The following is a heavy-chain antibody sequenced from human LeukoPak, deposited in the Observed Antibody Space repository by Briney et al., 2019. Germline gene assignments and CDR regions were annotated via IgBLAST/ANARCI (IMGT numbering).Heavy chain of an antibody. CDR1: GFTFSSYA. J-gene: IGHJ4*02. CDR3: AKGGFLEWLLFIFDY. Sequence: GGSLRLSCAASGFTFSSYAMNWVRQAPGKGLEWVSAISGSGGSTYYADSVKGRFTISRDNSKNTLYLQMNSLRAEDTAVYYCAKGGFLEWLLFIFDYWGQGTLVTVSS. V-gene: IGHV3-23*01. CDR2: ISGSGGST. D-gene: IGHD3-3*01.